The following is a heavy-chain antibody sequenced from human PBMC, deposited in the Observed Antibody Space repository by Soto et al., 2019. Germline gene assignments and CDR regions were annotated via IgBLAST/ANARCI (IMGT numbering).Heavy chain of an antibody. J-gene: IGHJ4*02. Sequence: QVQLQQWGARLLKPSEMLSLTCAVYGGSFSGYYWTWIRQPPGKGLEWIGQINHSGSTNYNPSLRSRVTISVDTSKNQFSLKLSSVTAADTAVYYCARDIKGYCSSTSCYGGFDYWGQGTLVTVSS. CDR2: INHSGST. V-gene: IGHV4-34*01. CDR1: GGSFSGYY. D-gene: IGHD2-2*01. CDR3: ARDIKGYCSSTSCYGGFDY.